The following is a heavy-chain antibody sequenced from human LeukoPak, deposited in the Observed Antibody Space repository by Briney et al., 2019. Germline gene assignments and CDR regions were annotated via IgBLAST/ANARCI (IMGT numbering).Heavy chain of an antibody. CDR1: GFTFDNYA. Sequence: GGSLRLSCAASGFTFDNYAMNWVRQAPGKGLEWVSIINAGGGETYYADSVKGRFTISRDNSKNTLYLQMNSLRVEDTAVYYCGRDPNGDYFGAFEFWGQETLVTVSA. J-gene: IGHJ3*01. CDR2: INAGGGET. CDR3: GRDPNGDYFGAFEF. D-gene: IGHD4-17*01. V-gene: IGHV3-23*01.